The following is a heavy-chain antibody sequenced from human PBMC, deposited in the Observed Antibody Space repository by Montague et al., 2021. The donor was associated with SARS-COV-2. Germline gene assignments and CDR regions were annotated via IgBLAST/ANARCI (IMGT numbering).Heavy chain of an antibody. CDR1: GFTFSSYA. D-gene: IGHD3-3*01. CDR2: ISSNGGST. Sequence: SLRLSCSASGFTFSSYAMHWVRQAPGKGLEYVSAISSNGGSTYYXNPVKGRFTISRDNSKNTLYLQMGSLRAEDMAVYYCARDGSGFWSGFHYYYYMDVWGKGTTVTVSS. V-gene: IGHV3-64*01. J-gene: IGHJ6*03. CDR3: ARDGSGFWSGFHYYYYMDV.